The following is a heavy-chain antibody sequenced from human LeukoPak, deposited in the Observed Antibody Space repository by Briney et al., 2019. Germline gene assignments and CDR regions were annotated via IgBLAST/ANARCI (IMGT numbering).Heavy chain of an antibody. Sequence: ASVKVSCKASGYTFTSYGISWVRQAPGQGLEWMGWISAYNGNTNYAQKLQGRVTMTTDTSTSTAYMELRSLRSDDTAVYYCARVPRGYNWNDASYWGQGTLVTVSS. J-gene: IGHJ4*02. D-gene: IGHD1-1*01. V-gene: IGHV1-18*01. CDR1: GYTFTSYG. CDR2: ISAYNGNT. CDR3: ARVPRGYNWNDASY.